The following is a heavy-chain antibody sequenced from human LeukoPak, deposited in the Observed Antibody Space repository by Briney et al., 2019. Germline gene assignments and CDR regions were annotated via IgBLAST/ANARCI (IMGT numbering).Heavy chain of an antibody. Sequence: SETLSLTCTVSGGSISSSSYYWGWIRQPPGKGLEWIGSIYYSGSTYYNPSLKSRVTISIDTSKNQFSLKLSSVTAADTAVYYCARRGRPLMGWYFDLWGRGTLVTVSS. CDR1: GGSISSSSYY. J-gene: IGHJ2*01. V-gene: IGHV4-39*07. CDR3: ARRGRPLMGWYFDL. CDR2: IYYSGST. D-gene: IGHD3-10*01.